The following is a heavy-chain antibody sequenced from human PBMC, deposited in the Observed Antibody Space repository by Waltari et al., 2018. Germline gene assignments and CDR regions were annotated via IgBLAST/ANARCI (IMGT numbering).Heavy chain of an antibody. CDR3: AKPLLVYPINWYFDL. V-gene: IGHV3-23*01. Sequence: EVQLLESGGGLVQPGGSLRLSGAASGFPFSSYAMSWVRQAPGKGLELVSGLSNSGGSTYFADSVKGRFTISRDNSKNTLYLQMNSLRAEDTAVYYCAKPLLVYPINWYFDLWGRGTLVTVSS. D-gene: IGHD2-8*01. CDR2: LSNSGGST. J-gene: IGHJ2*01. CDR1: GFPFSSYA.